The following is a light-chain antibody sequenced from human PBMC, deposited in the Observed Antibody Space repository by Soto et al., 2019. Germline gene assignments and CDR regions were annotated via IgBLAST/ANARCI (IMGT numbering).Light chain of an antibody. CDR1: QGISSY. Sequence: AILMTQSPSSLSASAGDRVTITLRASQGISSYLAWYQQKPGKAPKLLIYAASTLQSGVPSRFSGSGSGTDFTLTISCLQSEDFATYYCQQYYSYPRTFGQGTKVDIK. J-gene: IGKJ1*01. CDR3: QQYYSYPRT. V-gene: IGKV1-8*01. CDR2: AAS.